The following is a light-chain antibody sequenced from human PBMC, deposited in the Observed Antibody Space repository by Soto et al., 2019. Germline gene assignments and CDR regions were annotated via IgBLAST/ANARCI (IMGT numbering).Light chain of an antibody. CDR1: SSNIGSNY. V-gene: IGLV1-47*02. J-gene: IGLJ2*01. CDR3: GAWDDSLSGPA. Sequence: QSVLTQPPSASGTPGQRVTISCSGSSSNIGSNYVYWYQQLPGTAPKLRIYSNNQRPSGVPDRFSGSKSGTSASLAISGLRSEDEADYYCGAWDDSLSGPAFGGGTKVTVL. CDR2: SNN.